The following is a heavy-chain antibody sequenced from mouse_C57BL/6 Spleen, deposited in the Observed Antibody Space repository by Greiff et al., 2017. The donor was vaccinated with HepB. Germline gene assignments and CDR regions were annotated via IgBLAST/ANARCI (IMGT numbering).Heavy chain of an antibody. J-gene: IGHJ2*01. V-gene: IGHV1-76*01. CDR3: ARESSLYYFDY. Sequence: VQLQQSGAELVRPGASVKLSCKASGYTFTDYYINWVKQRPGQGLEWIARIYPGSGNTYYNEKFKGKATLTAEKSSSTAYMQLSSLTSEDSAVYFCARESSLYYFDYWGQGTTLTVSS. CDR1: GYTFTDYY. CDR2: IYPGSGNT. D-gene: IGHD6-2*01.